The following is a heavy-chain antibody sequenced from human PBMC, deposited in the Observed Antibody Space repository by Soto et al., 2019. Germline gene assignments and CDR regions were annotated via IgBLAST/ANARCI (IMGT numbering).Heavy chain of an antibody. V-gene: IGHV4-30-2*01. Sequence: SETLSLPCAVSGCSINRGGYSLSCIRQPPGKGLEWIGYLYPSGSTYYNPSLKSRVTISVDRSKNQFALKLTSVTAADTAVYYCARVRGSRNNWFETWGERTLLIVSS. J-gene: IGHJ5*02. CDR1: GCSINRGGYS. CDR2: LYPSGST. D-gene: IGHD3-10*01. CDR3: ARVRGSRNNWFET.